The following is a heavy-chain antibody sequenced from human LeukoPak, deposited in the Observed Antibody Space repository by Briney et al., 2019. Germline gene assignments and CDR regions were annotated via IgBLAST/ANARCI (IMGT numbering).Heavy chain of an antibody. J-gene: IGHJ4*02. CDR1: GYTFTNYD. CDR3: ARGGSRTDYDSSGYPDY. V-gene: IGHV1-8*03. CDR2: MNPNSGNT. Sequence: ASVKVSCKTSGYTFTNYDINWVRQATGQGLEWMGWMNPNSGNTGYAQKFQGRVTITADKSTSTAYMELSSLTSADSAVYYCARGGSRTDYDSSGYPDYWGQGTLVTVSS. D-gene: IGHD3-22*01.